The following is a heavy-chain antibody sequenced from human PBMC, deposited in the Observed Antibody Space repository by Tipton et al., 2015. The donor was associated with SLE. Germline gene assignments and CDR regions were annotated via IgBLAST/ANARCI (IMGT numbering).Heavy chain of an antibody. Sequence: TLSLTCTVSGGSISSSRYYWGWIRQPPGKGLEWIGIISYSGSTYYNPSLKSRVTISVDTSKNQFSLMLSSVTAADTAVYYCAREGGYCSRTSCSYFDYWGQGTLVTVSS. D-gene: IGHD2-2*01. V-gene: IGHV4-39*07. J-gene: IGHJ4*02. CDR3: AREGGYCSRTSCSYFDY. CDR2: ISYSGST. CDR1: GGSISSSRYY.